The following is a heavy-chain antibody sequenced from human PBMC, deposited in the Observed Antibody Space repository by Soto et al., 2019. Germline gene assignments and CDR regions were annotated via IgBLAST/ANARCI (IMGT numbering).Heavy chain of an antibody. CDR3: ARNMDYYYGPGSGNGHGV. Sequence: QVQLVQSGAEVKEPGDSVRVSCEASGYTFTAYYIHWVRQAPGQGLEWMGWMNPNVGQTTYAQDFQGRLTLTRDMSISTVYMDLSRLTSDDTAIYYCARNMDYYYGPGSGNGHGVWGQGTTVNVFS. CDR2: MNPNVGQT. V-gene: IGHV1-2*02. D-gene: IGHD3-10*01. CDR1: GYTFTAYY. J-gene: IGHJ6*02.